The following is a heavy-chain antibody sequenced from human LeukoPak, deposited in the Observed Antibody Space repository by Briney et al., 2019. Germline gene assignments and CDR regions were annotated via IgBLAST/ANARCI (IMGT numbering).Heavy chain of an antibody. D-gene: IGHD3-22*01. CDR3: VKDRYYYDSSGYFDY. J-gene: IGHJ4*02. CDR1: GFTFSSYA. CDR2: ISSNGGST. Sequence: GGSLRLSCSASGFTFSSYAMHRVRQAPGKGLEYVSAISSNGGSTYYADSVKGRFTISRDNSKNPLYLQMSSLRAEDTAVYYCVKDRYYYDSSGYFDYWGQGTLVTVSS. V-gene: IGHV3-64D*09.